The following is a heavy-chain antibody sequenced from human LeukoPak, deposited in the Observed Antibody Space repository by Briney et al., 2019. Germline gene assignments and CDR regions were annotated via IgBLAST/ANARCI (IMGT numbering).Heavy chain of an antibody. CDR2: ISAYNGNT. CDR1: GYTFTSYG. J-gene: IGHJ4*02. D-gene: IGHD6-13*01. Sequence: ASVKVSCKASGYTFTSYGISWVRQAPGQGLEWMGWISAYNGNTNNAQKLQGRVTMTTDTSTSTAYMELRSLRSDDAAVYYCARGSWYEYYFDYWGQGTLVTVSS. CDR3: ARGSWYEYYFDY. V-gene: IGHV1-18*01.